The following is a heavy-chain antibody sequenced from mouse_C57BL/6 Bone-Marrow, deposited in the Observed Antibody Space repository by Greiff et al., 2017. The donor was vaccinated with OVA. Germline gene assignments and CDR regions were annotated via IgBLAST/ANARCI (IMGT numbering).Heavy chain of an antibody. Sequence: QVQLQQPGAELVKPGASVKVSCKASGYTFTSYWMHWVKQRPGQGLEWIGRIHPSDSDTTYNQTFKGKATLTVDKSSRKAYMQLTSLTSEDSAVYYSAIPRYYYGSSYGAMDYWGQGTSVTVSS. CDR2: IHPSDSDT. V-gene: IGHV1-74*01. J-gene: IGHJ4*01. CDR1: GYTFTSYW. D-gene: IGHD1-1*01. CDR3: AIPRYYYGSSYGAMDY.